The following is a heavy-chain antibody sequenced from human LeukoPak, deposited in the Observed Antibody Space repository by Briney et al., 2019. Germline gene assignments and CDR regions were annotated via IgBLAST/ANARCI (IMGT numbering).Heavy chain of an antibody. CDR3: ARGTYYYGSGRQYYFDY. CDR1: GGSVSSGSYY. CDR2: IYYSGST. J-gene: IGHJ4*02. D-gene: IGHD3-10*01. V-gene: IGHV4-61*01. Sequence: SETLSLTCTVSGGSVSSGSYYWSWIRQPPGKGLEWIGYIYYSGSTNYNPSLKSRVTISVDRSKNQFSLKLSSVTAADTAVYYCARGTYYYGSGRQYYFDYWGQGTLVTVSS.